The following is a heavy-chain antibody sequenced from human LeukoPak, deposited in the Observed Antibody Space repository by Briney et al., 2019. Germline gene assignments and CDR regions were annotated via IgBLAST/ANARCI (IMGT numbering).Heavy chain of an antibody. J-gene: IGHJ4*02. Sequence: GGSLRLSCAASGFTFSSYGMHWVRQAPGKGLEWVAFIRYDGSNKYYADSVKGRFTISRDNSENTLYLQMNSLRAEDTAVYYCAKTGTPWYYFDYWGQGTLVTVSS. V-gene: IGHV3-30*02. CDR3: AKTGTPWYYFDY. CDR1: GFTFSSYG. D-gene: IGHD6-13*01. CDR2: IRYDGSNK.